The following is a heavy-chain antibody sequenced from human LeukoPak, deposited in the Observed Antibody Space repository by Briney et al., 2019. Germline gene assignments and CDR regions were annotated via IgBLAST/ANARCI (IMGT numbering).Heavy chain of an antibody. D-gene: IGHD6-19*01. CDR1: GASISRYY. CDR2: IYYSGST. J-gene: IGHJ4*02. CDR3: ARVPYTSGWYYFDY. V-gene: IGHV4-59*01. Sequence: PSETLSLTCSVSGASISRYYWSWIRQPPGKGLEWIAYIYYSGSTDYNPSLKSRVTISVDTSKNQFSLKLNSVTAADTAVYYCARVPYTSGWYYFDYWGQGTLVTVSS.